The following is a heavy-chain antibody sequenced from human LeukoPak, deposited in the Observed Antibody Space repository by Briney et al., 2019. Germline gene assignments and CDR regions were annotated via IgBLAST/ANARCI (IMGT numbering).Heavy chain of an antibody. Sequence: ASVKVSCKASGYTFTGYYMHWVRQAPGQGLEWMGWINPNSGGTNYAQKFQGRVTMTRDTSISTAYMELSRLRSDDTAVYYCAREGYDSSGYSLPFDYWGQGTLVTVSS. CDR2: INPNSGGT. CDR3: AREGYDSSGYSLPFDY. J-gene: IGHJ4*02. CDR1: GYTFTGYY. D-gene: IGHD3-22*01. V-gene: IGHV1-2*02.